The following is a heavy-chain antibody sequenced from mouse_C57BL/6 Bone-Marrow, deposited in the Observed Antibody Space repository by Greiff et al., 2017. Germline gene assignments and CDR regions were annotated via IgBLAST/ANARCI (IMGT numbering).Heavy chain of an antibody. D-gene: IGHD1-1*01. CDR2: IYWDDDK. Sequence: LMESGPGILQSSQTLSLTCSFSGFSLSTSGMGVSWIRQPSGKGLEWLAHIYWDDDKRYNPSLKSRLTISKDTSRNQVFLKITSVDTADTATYYCARRVFYYYGSSYYFDYWGQGTTLTVSS. V-gene: IGHV8-12*01. CDR1: GFSLSTSGMG. J-gene: IGHJ2*01. CDR3: ARRVFYYYGSSYYFDY.